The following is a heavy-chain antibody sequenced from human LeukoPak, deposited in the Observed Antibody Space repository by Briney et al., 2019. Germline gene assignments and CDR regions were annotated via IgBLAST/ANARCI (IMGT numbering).Heavy chain of an antibody. J-gene: IGHJ4*02. V-gene: IGHV4-34*01. CDR1: GGSFSGYY. D-gene: IGHD6-13*01. CDR3: ARGRGLAGYSSSWYPFDY. CDR2: INHSGST. Sequence: KPSETLSLTCAVYGGSFSGYYWSWIRQPPGKGLEWIGEINHSGSTNYNPSLKSRVTISVDTSKNQFSLKLSSVTAADTAVYYCARGRGLAGYSSSWYPFDYWGQGTLVTVSS.